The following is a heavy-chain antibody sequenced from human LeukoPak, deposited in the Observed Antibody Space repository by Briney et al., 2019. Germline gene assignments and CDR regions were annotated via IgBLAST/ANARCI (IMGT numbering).Heavy chain of an antibody. CDR3: ARRGLVVRGFLIGLHKQAYYFDY. CDR2: LRESGGGT. Sequence: GGSLRLSCAASGFTLSNYDMIWVRQAPGRGLEWVSGLRESGGGTYYTDSVKGRFTVSRDNSKNTLYLQMNSLRAEDTAVYYCARRGLVVRGFLIGLHKQAYYFDYWGQGALVAVST. J-gene: IGHJ4*02. D-gene: IGHD3-10*01. CDR1: GFTLSNYD. V-gene: IGHV3-23*01.